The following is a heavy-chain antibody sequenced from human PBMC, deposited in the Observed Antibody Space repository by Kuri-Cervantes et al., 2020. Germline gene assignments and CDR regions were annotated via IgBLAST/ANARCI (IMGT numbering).Heavy chain of an antibody. V-gene: IGHV3-53*01. CDR3: ARFYDILTGYSTFGY. D-gene: IGHD3-9*01. CDR2: IYSGGST. J-gene: IGHJ4*02. Sequence: GGSLRLSCAASGFTVSSNYMSWVRQAPGKGLEWVSVIYSGGSTYYADSVKGRSTISRDNSKNTLYLQMNSLRAEDTAVYYCARFYDILTGYSTFGYWGQGTLVTVSS. CDR1: GFTVSSNY.